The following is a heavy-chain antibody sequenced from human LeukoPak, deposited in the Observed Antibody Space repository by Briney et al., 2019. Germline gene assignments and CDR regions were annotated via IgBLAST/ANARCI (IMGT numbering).Heavy chain of an antibody. J-gene: IGHJ4*02. CDR2: IYTSGST. Sequence: SETLSLTCTVSGGSISSYYWSWIRQPAGKGLEWIGRIYTSGSTNYNPSLKSRVIISVDKSKNQFSLKLSSVTAADTAVYYCARGYSSSWYSDYWGQGTLVTVSS. CDR1: GGSISSYY. V-gene: IGHV4-4*07. D-gene: IGHD6-13*01. CDR3: ARGYSSSWYSDY.